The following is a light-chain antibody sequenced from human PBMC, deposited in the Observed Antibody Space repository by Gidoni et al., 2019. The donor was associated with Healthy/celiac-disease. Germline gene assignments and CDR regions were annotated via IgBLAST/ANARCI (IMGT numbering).Light chain of an antibody. CDR1: QGISSW. V-gene: IGKV1-12*01. J-gene: IGKJ3*01. Sequence: DIPLTQSPSSVSASGGDRVTITGRASQGISSWLAWYQQKPGKAPKLLIYAASRLQSGVPSRVSGSGSGTDFTLTISSLQPEYVATYHCQQANSLPFTFGHGTKVDIK. CDR3: QQANSLPFT. CDR2: AAS.